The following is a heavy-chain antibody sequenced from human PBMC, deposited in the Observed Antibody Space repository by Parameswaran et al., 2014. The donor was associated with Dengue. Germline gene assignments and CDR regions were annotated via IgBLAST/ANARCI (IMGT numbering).Heavy chain of an antibody. J-gene: IGHJ4*02. V-gene: IGHV1-8*01. D-gene: IGHD6-13*01. CDR3: ASGSSSWSDY. Sequence: WVRQAPGQGLEWMGWMNPNSGNTGYAQKFQGRVTMTRNTSISTAYMELSSLRSEDTAVYYCASGSSSWSDYWGQGTLVTVSS. CDR2: MNPNSGNT.